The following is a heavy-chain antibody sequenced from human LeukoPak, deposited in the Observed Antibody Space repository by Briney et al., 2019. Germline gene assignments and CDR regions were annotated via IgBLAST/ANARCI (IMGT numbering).Heavy chain of an antibody. J-gene: IGHJ4*02. V-gene: IGHV3-23*01. CDR1: GFIFSKYA. D-gene: IGHD6-19*01. Sequence: GGSLRLSCAASGFIFSKYAMNWVRQAPEKGMVWVSAISGSGGATDYADSVKGRFTISRDNSNNTVFLEMNSLRAEDTAVYYCAKDGRAVAGTGLDYWGLGTLVTVSS. CDR2: ISGSGGAT. CDR3: AKDGRAVAGTGLDY.